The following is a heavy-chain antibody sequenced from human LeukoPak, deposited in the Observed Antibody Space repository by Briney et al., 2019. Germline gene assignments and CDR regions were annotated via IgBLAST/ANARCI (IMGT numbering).Heavy chain of an antibody. CDR1: TFTFSSYG. J-gene: IGHJ6*02. V-gene: IGHV3-33*01. CDR2: IWYDGSNK. D-gene: IGHD6-19*01. Sequence: GGSLRLSCAASTFTFSSYGMHWVRQAPGKGLEWVAVIWYDGSNKYYADSVKGRFTISRDNSKNTLYLQMNSLRAEDTAVYYCARESPEYSRGSYYYGMDVWGRGTTVTVSS. CDR3: ARESPEYSRGSYYYGMDV.